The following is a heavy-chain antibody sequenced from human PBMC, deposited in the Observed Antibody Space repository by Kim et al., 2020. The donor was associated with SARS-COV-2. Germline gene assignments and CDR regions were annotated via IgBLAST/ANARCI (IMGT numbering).Heavy chain of an antibody. CDR2: ISYDGSNK. CDR1: GFTFSSYA. J-gene: IGHJ4*02. Sequence: GGSLRLSCAASGFTFSSYAMHWVRQAPGKGLEWVAVISYDGSNKYYADSVKGRFTISRDNSKNTLYLQMNSLRAEDTAVYYCARVLVRGVIIKPPLHYWGQGTLVTVSS. CDR3: ARVLVRGVIIKPPLHY. V-gene: IGHV3-30*04. D-gene: IGHD3-10*01.